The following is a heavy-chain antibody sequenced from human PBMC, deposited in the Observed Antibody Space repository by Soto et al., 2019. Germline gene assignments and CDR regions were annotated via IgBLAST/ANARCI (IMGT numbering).Heavy chain of an antibody. CDR2: IYYSWST. CDR3: ARRGDYGDYFDY. CDR1: GGSISSSSYY. Sequence: PSETLSLTCTVSGGSISSSSYYWGWIRQPPGKGLKWIGSIYYSWSTYYNPSLKSPVTIFVDTSKNQFSLKLSSVTAAETAVYYCARRGDYGDYFDYWGQGTLVTV. D-gene: IGHD4-17*01. V-gene: IGHV4-39*01. J-gene: IGHJ4*02.